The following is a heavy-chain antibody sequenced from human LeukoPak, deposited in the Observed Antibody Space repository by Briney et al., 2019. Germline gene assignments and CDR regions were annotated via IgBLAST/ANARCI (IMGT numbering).Heavy chain of an antibody. D-gene: IGHD6-19*01. Sequence: GASVKVSCKASGYTFTGYYIHWVRQAPGQGLEWMGWINPNSGGTNYAQTFQGRVAMTRDTSISTAYMDLSRLRFDDTAVYYCARVAYSGAWYSVDYWGQGTLVTVSS. J-gene: IGHJ4*02. V-gene: IGHV1-2*02. CDR1: GYTFTGYY. CDR3: ARVAYSGAWYSVDY. CDR2: INPNSGGT.